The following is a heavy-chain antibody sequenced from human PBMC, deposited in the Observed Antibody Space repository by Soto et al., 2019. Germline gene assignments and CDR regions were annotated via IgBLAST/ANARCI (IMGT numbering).Heavy chain of an antibody. Sequence: PGGSLRLSCTASGFTCGDYAMSCVRQAPGKGLEWVGFIRRKAYGGTTEYAASVKGRFTISRDDSKSIAYLQMNSLKTEDTAVYYCTREGQLGSYYYYGMDVWGQGTTVTV. D-gene: IGHD6-13*01. J-gene: IGHJ6*02. CDR3: TREGQLGSYYYYGMDV. CDR1: GFTCGDYA. V-gene: IGHV3-49*04. CDR2: IRRKAYGGTT.